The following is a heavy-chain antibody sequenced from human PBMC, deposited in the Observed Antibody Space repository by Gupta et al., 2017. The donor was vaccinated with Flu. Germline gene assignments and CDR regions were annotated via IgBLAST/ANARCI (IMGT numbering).Heavy chain of an antibody. CDR1: VFSFIHYG. D-gene: IGHD1/OR15-1a*01. J-gene: IGHJ6*02. Sequence: QEQVVESGGVVVQPGRSLRLSCASSVFSFIHYGMHWVRQAPGKGLEWVAVISYDGSNKYYGDSVKGRFTSSRDNSKNTLSLQMNSLRTEDAAVYYCAKDWRWNNNNYGMNVWGQGTTVTVSS. CDR2: ISYDGSNK. V-gene: IGHV3-30*18. CDR3: AKDWRWNNNNYGMNV.